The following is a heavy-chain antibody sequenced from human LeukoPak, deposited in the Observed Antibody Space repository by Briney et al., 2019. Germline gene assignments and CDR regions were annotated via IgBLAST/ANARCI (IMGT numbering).Heavy chain of an antibody. Sequence: PGGSLRLSCAASGFTFSSYSMNWVRQAPGKGLEWVSYITGNGNNIYYADSVKGRFTISRDNARNSLDLQMSSLRAEDTAVYYCARKIPGTSYFESWGQGTMVTVSS. J-gene: IGHJ4*02. CDR1: GFTFSSYS. V-gene: IGHV3-48*04. CDR2: ITGNGNNI. D-gene: IGHD1-7*01. CDR3: ARKIPGTSYFES.